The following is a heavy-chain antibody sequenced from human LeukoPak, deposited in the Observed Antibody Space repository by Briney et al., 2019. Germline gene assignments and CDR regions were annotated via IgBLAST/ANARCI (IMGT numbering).Heavy chain of an antibody. CDR1: GGSFSGYY. CDR3: ARAGGWLRLTHPHAY. D-gene: IGHD5-12*01. CDR2: INHSGST. J-gene: IGHJ4*02. V-gene: IGHV4-34*01. Sequence: SETLSLTCAVYGGSFSGYYWSWIRQPPGKGLEWIGEINHSGSTNYNPSLKSRVTISVDTSKNQFSLKLSSVTAADTAVYYCARAGGWLRLTHPHAYWGQGTLVTVSS.